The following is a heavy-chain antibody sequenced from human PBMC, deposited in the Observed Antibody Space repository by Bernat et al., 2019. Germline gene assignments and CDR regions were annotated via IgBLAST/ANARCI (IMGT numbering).Heavy chain of an antibody. CDR2: IKQDGNEK. V-gene: IGHV3-7*03. CDR1: RFIFSTYW. J-gene: IGHJ3*02. Sequence: EVQLVESGGGLVQPGGSLRLSCAASRFIFSTYWMSWVRQAPGKRLEWVANIKQDGNEKYYVDSVKGRFTISRDNAKNSLYLQMNSLRAEDTAVYYCARNIRYGDSALGALDIWGQGTMVTVS. D-gene: IGHD4-17*01. CDR3: ARNIRYGDSALGALDI.